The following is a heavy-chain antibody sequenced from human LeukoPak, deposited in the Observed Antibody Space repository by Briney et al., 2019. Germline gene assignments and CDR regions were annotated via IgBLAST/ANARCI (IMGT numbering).Heavy chain of an antibody. CDR3: ARYPITMPARLRAFDI. V-gene: IGHV5-51*01. CDR1: GYSFTSYW. D-gene: IGHD3-3*01. J-gene: IGHJ3*02. Sequence: GESLKISCKGSGYSFTSYWIGWVRQMPGKGLEWIGIIYPGDSDTRYSPSFQGQVTISADKSISTAYLQWSSLKASDTAMYYCARYPITMPARLRAFDIWGQGTMVTVSS. CDR2: IYPGDSDT.